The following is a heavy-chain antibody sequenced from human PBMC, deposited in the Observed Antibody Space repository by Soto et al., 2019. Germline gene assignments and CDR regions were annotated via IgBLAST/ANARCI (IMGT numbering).Heavy chain of an antibody. CDR2: LKSETDGGTT. CDR3: TTEFDYYDSSGYYYATDY. V-gene: IGHV3-15*07. J-gene: IGHJ4*02. CDR1: SVSNAW. Sequence: SVSNAWMNWVRQAPGKGLEWVGRLKSETDGGTTDYTAPVKGRYTISRDDSKDTLYLQMNSLKTEDTAVYYCTTEFDYYDSSGYYYATDYWGQGALVTVSS. D-gene: IGHD3-22*01.